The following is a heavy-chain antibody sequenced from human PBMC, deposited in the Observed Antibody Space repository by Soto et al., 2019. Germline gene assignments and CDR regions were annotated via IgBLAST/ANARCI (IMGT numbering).Heavy chain of an antibody. CDR1: GFTFSSYG. D-gene: IGHD4-17*01. Sequence: QVQLVESGGGVVQPGRSLRLSCAASGFTFSSYGMHWVRQAPGKGLEWVAIIWYDGSNKDYADSVKGRFTISRDNSKNTLYLQMNSLRAEDTAVYYCARADDDYGDYVALDYWGQGTLVTVSS. CDR2: IWYDGSNK. V-gene: IGHV3-33*01. CDR3: ARADDDYGDYVALDY. J-gene: IGHJ4*02.